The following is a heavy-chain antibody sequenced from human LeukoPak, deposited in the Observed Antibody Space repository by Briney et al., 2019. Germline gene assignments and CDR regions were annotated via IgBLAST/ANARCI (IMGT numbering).Heavy chain of an antibody. CDR2: INHSGST. J-gene: IGHJ5*02. CDR1: GGSFSGYY. CDR3: ARHAFMITFGGVIVKRGFDP. Sequence: SETLSLTCAVYGGSFSGYYWSWIRQPPGKGLEWIGEINHSGSTNYNPSLKSRVTISVDTSKNQFSLKLSSVTAADTAVYYCARHAFMITFGGVIVKRGFDPWGQGTLVTVSS. V-gene: IGHV4-34*01. D-gene: IGHD3-16*02.